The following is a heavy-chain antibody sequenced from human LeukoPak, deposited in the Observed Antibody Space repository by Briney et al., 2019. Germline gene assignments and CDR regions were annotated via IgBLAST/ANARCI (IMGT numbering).Heavy chain of an antibody. Sequence: GGSLRLSCAASGFSFSSYGMLWVRQAPGKGLEWVAVIWYDGSNKYYADSVKGRFTISRDNSKNTLYLQMSSLRVEDTAVYYCAKPQQMANFDFWGQGTLVTVSS. V-gene: IGHV3-33*06. CDR3: AKPQQMANFDF. J-gene: IGHJ4*02. CDR2: IWYDGSNK. CDR1: GFSFSSYG. D-gene: IGHD6-13*01.